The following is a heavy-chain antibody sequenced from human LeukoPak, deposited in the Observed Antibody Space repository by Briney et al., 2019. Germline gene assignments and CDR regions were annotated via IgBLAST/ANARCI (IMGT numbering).Heavy chain of an antibody. CDR3: TTSVTTPGAFDI. J-gene: IGHJ3*02. Sequence: GGALRLSCAASGFTLHNAWMNWVRQAPGKGLEGVGRIKSKARGGTTDYAAPVKGRVIISRDDSENTLYVQMNSLRTEDTALYYCTTSVTTPGAFDIWGQGTVVTVSS. V-gene: IGHV3-15*01. D-gene: IGHD4-17*01. CDR1: GFTLHNAW. CDR2: IKSKARGGTT.